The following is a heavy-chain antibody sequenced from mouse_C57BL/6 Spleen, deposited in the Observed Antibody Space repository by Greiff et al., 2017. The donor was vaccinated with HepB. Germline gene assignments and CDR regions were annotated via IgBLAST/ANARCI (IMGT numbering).Heavy chain of an antibody. J-gene: IGHJ2*01. Sequence: DVKLVESGGGLVKPGGSLKLSCAASGFTFSDYGMHWVRQAPEKGLEWVAYISSGSSTIYYADTVKGRFTISRDNAKNTLFLQMTSLRSEDTAMYYCARNMVTTGYFDYWGQGTTLTVSS. CDR3: ARNMVTTGYFDY. CDR2: ISSGSSTI. CDR1: GFTFSDYG. V-gene: IGHV5-17*01. D-gene: IGHD2-2*01.